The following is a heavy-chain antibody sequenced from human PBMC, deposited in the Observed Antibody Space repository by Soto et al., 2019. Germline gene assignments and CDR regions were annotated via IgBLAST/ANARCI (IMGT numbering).Heavy chain of an antibody. CDR2: INPNSGGT. J-gene: IGHJ3*02. CDR3: ARVGPHGYAGNPNGDAFDI. V-gene: IGHV1-2*04. Sequence: ASVKVSCKASGYTFTGYYMHWVRQAPGQGLEWMGWINPNSGGTNYAQKFQGWVTMTRDTSISTAYMELSRLRSDDTAVYYCARVGPHGYAGNPNGDAFDIWGQGTMVTVSS. CDR1: GYTFTGYY. D-gene: IGHD6-13*01.